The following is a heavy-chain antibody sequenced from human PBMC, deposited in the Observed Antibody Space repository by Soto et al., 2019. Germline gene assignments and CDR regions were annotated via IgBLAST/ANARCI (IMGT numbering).Heavy chain of an antibody. CDR2: ISYDGSNK. CDR1: GFTFSHYA. D-gene: IGHD3-9*01. V-gene: IGHV3-30*09. CDR3: AREVILTGYRYGNLDH. Sequence: GGSLRLSCAAYGFTFSHYAMHWVRQAPGKGLEWVAVISYDGSNKYYADSVKGRFAISRDNSKNTLYVQLNSLRAEDTAVYYCAREVILTGYRYGNLDHWGQGTLVTVSS. J-gene: IGHJ4*02.